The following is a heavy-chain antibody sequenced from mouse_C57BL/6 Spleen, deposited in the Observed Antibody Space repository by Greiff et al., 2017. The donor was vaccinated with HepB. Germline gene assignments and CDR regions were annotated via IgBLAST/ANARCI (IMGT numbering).Heavy chain of an antibody. D-gene: IGHD3-3*01. CDR3: ARVGQYYFDY. J-gene: IGHJ2*01. Sequence: EVKLMESGPGLVKPSQSLSLTCSVTGYSITSGYYWNWIRQFPGNKLEWMGYISYDGSNNYNPSLKNRISITRDTSKNQFFLKLNSVTTEDTATYYCARVGQYYFDYWGQGTTLTVSS. V-gene: IGHV3-6*01. CDR2: ISYDGSN. CDR1: GYSITSGYY.